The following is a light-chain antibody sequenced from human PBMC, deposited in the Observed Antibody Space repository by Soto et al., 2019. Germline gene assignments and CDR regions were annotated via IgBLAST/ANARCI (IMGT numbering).Light chain of an antibody. CDR1: QTVRNNY. CDR3: QQFSSYPLT. J-gene: IGKJ4*01. CDR2: DAS. V-gene: IGKV3-20*01. Sequence: EFGLTQSACTLSLSPGERATLSCRASQTVRNNYLAWYQQKPGQAPRLLIYDASSRATGIPDRFSGGGSGTDFTLTISRLEPEDFAVYYCQQFSSYPLTFGGGTKVDIK.